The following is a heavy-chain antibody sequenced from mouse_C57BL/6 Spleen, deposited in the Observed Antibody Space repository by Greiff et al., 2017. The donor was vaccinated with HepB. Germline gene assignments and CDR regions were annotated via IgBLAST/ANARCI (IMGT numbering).Heavy chain of an antibody. D-gene: IGHD1-1*01. CDR2: INYDGSST. Sequence: EVKVVESEGGLVQPGSSMKLSCTASGFTFSDYYMAWVRQVPEKGLEWVANINYDGSSTYYLDSLKSRFIISRDNAKNILYLQMSSLKSEDTATYYCARGSSHYFDYWGQGTTLTVSS. J-gene: IGHJ2*01. CDR1: GFTFSDYY. CDR3: ARGSSHYFDY. V-gene: IGHV5-16*01.